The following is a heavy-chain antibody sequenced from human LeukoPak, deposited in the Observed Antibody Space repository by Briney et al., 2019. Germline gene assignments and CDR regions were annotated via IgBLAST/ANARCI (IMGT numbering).Heavy chain of an antibody. J-gene: IGHJ5*02. V-gene: IGHV4-59*01. D-gene: IGHD1-26*01. CDR2: IYYSGST. CDR1: GGSISSYY. CDR3: ARGGLNIVGALGLNWFDP. Sequence: SETLSLTCTVAGGSISSYYWNWIRQPPGKGLEWIGYIYYSGSTNYNPSLKSRVTISVDTSKNQFSLNLTSVTAADTAVYYCARGGLNIVGALGLNWFDPWGQGTLVTVSS.